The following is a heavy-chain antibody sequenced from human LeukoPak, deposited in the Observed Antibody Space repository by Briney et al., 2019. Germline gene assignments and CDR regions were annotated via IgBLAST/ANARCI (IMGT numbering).Heavy chain of an antibody. CDR3: ARVSSSWSGSFGY. CDR1: GYTFSSYA. CDR2: INAGNGNT. V-gene: IGHV1-3*01. D-gene: IGHD6-13*01. J-gene: IGHJ4*02. Sequence: ASVTASCTASGYTFSSYAMHWVRQAPGQRPEWMGWINAGNGNTKYSQKLQGRVTITRDTSASTAYMELSSLRAEDTAVYYCARVSSSWSGSFGYWGQGTLVTVSS.